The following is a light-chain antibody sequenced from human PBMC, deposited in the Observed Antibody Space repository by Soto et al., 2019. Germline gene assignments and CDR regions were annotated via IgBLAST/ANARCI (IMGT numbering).Light chain of an antibody. V-gene: IGKV3-15*01. J-gene: IGKJ1*01. CDR1: QSVTTK. Sequence: EIVLPQYPASLSLSPGERAVLCGRASQSVTTKLAWYQQKPGQAPRLVIFGASSRATGIPARFSGSGSGTEFTLTISSLQSEDFAVYYCHQYNDWPRTFGQGTKVDIK. CDR2: GAS. CDR3: HQYNDWPRT.